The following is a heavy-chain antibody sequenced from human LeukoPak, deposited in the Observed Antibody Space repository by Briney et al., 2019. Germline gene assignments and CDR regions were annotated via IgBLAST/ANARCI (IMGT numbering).Heavy chain of an antibody. Sequence: GGSLRLSCAASGFTFDDYGMSWVRQAPGKGLEWVSGINWNGGSTGYADSVKGRFTISRDNAKNSLYLQMNSLRAEDTAVYYCARDLHYDFWSGYLYYWGQGTLVTVSS. CDR1: GFTFDDYG. J-gene: IGHJ4*02. V-gene: IGHV3-20*04. D-gene: IGHD3-3*01. CDR3: ARDLHYDFWSGYLYY. CDR2: INWNGGST.